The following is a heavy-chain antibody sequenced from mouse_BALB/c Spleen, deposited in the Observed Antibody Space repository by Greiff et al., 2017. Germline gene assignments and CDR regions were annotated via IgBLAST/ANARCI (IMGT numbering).Heavy chain of an antibody. CDR2: IDPENGDT. J-gene: IGHJ4*01. V-gene: IGHV14-4*02. Sequence: EVQLQQSGAELVRSGASVKLSCTASGFNIKDYYMHWVKQRPEQGLEWIGWIDPENGDTEYAPKFQGKATMTADTSSNTAYLQLSSLTSEDTAVYYCNARPRRYRTYYAMDYWGQGTSVTVSS. D-gene: IGHD2-14*01. CDR1: GFNIKDYY. CDR3: NARPRRYRTYYAMDY.